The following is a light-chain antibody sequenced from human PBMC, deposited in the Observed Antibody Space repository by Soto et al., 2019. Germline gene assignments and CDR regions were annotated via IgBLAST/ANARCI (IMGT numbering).Light chain of an antibody. V-gene: IGLV1-47*01. CDR3: AAWDDIVSGLV. J-gene: IGLJ2*01. Sequence: QSVLTQPPSASGTPGRTVTISCSGRSSNIGSNYVYWYQQLPGTAPRLLMYRADQRPSGVPDRFSGSKSGTSASLAISGLRSEDEADYYCAAWDDIVSGLVFGGGTKLTVL. CDR1: SSNIGSNY. CDR2: RAD.